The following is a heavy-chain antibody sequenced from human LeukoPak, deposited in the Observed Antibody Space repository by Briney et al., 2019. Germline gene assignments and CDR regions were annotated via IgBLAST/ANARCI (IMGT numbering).Heavy chain of an antibody. Sequence: GGSLRLSCAASGFTFSTFWMHWVRQVPGKGLVWVSRINSDGSSTDYADSVKGRFTISRDNAKNTLYLQMNSLRAEDAAVYYCARDPMALDWFDSWGQGTLVTVSS. CDR3: ARDPMALDWFDS. J-gene: IGHJ5*01. V-gene: IGHV3-74*01. CDR2: INSDGSST. CDR1: GFTFSTFW. D-gene: IGHD3-10*01.